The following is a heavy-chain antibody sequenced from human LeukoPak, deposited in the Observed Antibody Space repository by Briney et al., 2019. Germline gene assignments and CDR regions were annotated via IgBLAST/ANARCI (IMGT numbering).Heavy chain of an antibody. CDR2: IIPMYDIK. D-gene: IGHD6-19*01. CDR3: ALGYSSGWYWD. V-gene: IGHV1-69*02. Sequence: SVKVSCKASGATFTSKTISWVRQAPGQGLEWMGRIIPMYDIKDYAQKFQGRVTITADKSTSTAYMELSSLRSEDTAVYYCALGYSSGWYWDWGQGTLVTVSS. CDR1: GATFTSKT. J-gene: IGHJ4*02.